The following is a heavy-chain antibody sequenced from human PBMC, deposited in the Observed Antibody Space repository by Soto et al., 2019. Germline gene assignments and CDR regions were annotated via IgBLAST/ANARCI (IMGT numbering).Heavy chain of an antibody. V-gene: IGHV4-34*01. J-gene: IGHJ3*02. D-gene: IGHD1-1*01. Sequence: QVQLQQWGAGLLKPSETLSLTCAVYGGSVSSGSYYWSWIRQPPGKGLEWIGEMSHRGGTHFNPSLKSRVTISVDTSKNQFSPKTSFVTTADTALYYCARVERGTATTVVDAFDIWGPGTMVTVSS. CDR2: MSHRGGT. CDR3: ARVERGTATTVVDAFDI. CDR1: GGSVSSGSYY.